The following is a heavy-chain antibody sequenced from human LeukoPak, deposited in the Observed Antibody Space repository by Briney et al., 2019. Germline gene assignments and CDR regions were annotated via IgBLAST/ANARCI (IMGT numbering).Heavy chain of an antibody. D-gene: IGHD2-2*01. J-gene: IGHJ4*02. CDR1: GFTFSNYS. V-gene: IGHV3-48*02. CDR2: ISSTSTTI. CDR3: ARPSRSTGPAY. Sequence: GGSLRLSCAASGFTFSNYSMNWVRQAPGKGLEWVSWISSTSTTIYYADSVKGRFTISRDNAKNSLDLQMNSLRDEDTAVYYCARPSRSTGPAYWGQGTLVTVSS.